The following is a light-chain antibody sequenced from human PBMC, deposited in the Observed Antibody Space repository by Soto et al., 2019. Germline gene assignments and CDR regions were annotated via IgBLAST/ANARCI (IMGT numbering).Light chain of an antibody. J-gene: IGKJ1*01. Sequence: DIQMTQSPSTLSASVRDRVTITCRASQTISSWLAWYQQKPGKAPKLLIYKASSLESGVPSRFSGSGSGTEFTLTISSPQPDDFATYYCQQYNSWPWTFGQGTKVDI. CDR2: KAS. CDR1: QTISSW. CDR3: QQYNSWPWT. V-gene: IGKV1-5*03.